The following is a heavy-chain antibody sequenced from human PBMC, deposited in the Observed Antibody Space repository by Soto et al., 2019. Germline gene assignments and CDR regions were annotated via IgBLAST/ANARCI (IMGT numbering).Heavy chain of an antibody. J-gene: IGHJ6*02. CDR2: INHSGST. CDR3: ARGVGVGYYGSGSYYHYYYYGMDV. V-gene: IGHV4-34*01. CDR1: GGSFSGYY. D-gene: IGHD3-10*01. Sequence: SETLSLTCAVYGGSFSGYYWSWIRQPPGKGLEWIGEINHSGSTNYNPSLKSRVTISVDTSKNQFSLKLSSVTAADTAVYYCARGVGVGYYGSGSYYHYYYYGMDVWGQGTTVTVS.